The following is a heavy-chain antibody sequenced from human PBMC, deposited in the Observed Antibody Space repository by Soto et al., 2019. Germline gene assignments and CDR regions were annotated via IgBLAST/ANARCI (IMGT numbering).Heavy chain of an antibody. J-gene: IGHJ4*02. CDR2: IYYSGST. CDR1: GGSIGSYY. Sequence: PSETLSLTCTVSGGSIGSYYWSWIRQPPGKGLEWIGYIYYSGSTNYNPSLKSRVTISVDTSKNQFSLKLSSVTAADTAVYYCARLTYDSSGYPFDYWGQGTLVTVSS. CDR3: ARLTYDSSGYPFDY. V-gene: IGHV4-59*01. D-gene: IGHD3-22*01.